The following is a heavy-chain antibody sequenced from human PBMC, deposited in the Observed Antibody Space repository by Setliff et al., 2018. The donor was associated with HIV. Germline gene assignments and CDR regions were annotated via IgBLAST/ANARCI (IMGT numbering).Heavy chain of an antibody. CDR1: GDSISRSSYY. D-gene: IGHD4-4*01. CDR3: ARRPGNSGFDYYYYYIDV. V-gene: IGHV3-11*04. Sequence: LSLTCTVSGDSISRSSYYWGWIRQPPGKGLEWISYISSSGTTIYYADSVKGRFTISRDNAKSSLYLQMNNLRAADRAIYYCARRPGNSGFDYYYYYIDVWGKGTTVTVSS. J-gene: IGHJ6*03. CDR2: ISSSGTTI.